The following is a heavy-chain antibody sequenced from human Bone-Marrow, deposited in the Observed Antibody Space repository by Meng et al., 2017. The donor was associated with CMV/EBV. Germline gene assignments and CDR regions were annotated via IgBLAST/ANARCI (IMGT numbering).Heavy chain of an antibody. CDR3: ARLKHYYGSGSYYNGFDY. CDR1: GFTFSSYS. Sequence: GESLKISCAASGFTFSSYSMNWVRQAPGKGLEWVSSISSSSSYIYYADSVKGRFTISRDNVKNSLYLQMNSLRAEDTAVYYCARLKHYYGSGSYYNGFDYWGQGTLVTVSS. V-gene: IGHV3-21*01. CDR2: ISSSSSYI. D-gene: IGHD3-10*01. J-gene: IGHJ4*02.